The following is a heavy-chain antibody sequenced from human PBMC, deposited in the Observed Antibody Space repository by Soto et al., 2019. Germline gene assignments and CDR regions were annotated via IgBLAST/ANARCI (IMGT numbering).Heavy chain of an antibody. CDR2: IYYSGST. Sequence: SETLSLTCTVSGGSISSSSYYWVWIRQAPGKGLEWIGSIYYSGSTYYNPSLKSRVTISVDTPKNQFSLKLSSVTAADTAVYYCARHSTVSGYYQHNWFDPWGQGTLVTVSS. CDR3: ARHSTVSGYYQHNWFDP. D-gene: IGHD3-22*01. V-gene: IGHV4-39*01. CDR1: GGSISSSSYY. J-gene: IGHJ5*02.